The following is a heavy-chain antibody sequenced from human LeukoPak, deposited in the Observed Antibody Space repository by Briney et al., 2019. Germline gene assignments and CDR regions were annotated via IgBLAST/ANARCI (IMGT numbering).Heavy chain of an antibody. Sequence: SQTLSLTCTVSGGSISSGSYYWSWIRQPAGKGLEWIGRMYTSGSTNYNPSLKSRVTISVGTSKNQFSLKLSSVTAADTAVYYCASVTIGFYAFDIWGQGTMVTVSS. CDR3: ASVTIGFYAFDI. J-gene: IGHJ3*02. V-gene: IGHV4-61*02. CDR1: GGSISSGSYY. CDR2: MYTSGST. D-gene: IGHD3-3*02.